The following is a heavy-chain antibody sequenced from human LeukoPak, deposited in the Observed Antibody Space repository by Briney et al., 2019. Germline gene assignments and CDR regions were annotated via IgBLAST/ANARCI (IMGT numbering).Heavy chain of an antibody. CDR2: IYYSGST. CDR3: ARQMAVAGTVWYYFDY. D-gene: IGHD6-19*01. J-gene: IGHJ4*02. V-gene: IGHV4-39*01. Sequence: SETLSLTCTVSGYSISSSYYWGWIRQSPGKGLEWIGSIYYSGSTYYNPSLKSRVTISVDTSKNQFSLKLSSVTAADTAVYYCARQMAVAGTVWYYFDYWGQGTLVTVSS. CDR1: GYSISSSYY.